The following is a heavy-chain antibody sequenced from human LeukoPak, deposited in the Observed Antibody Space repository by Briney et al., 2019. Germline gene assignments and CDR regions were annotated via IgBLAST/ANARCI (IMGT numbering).Heavy chain of an antibody. Sequence: HPGGSLRLSCNASGFAFTTKCMSWVRQAPGKGRECVGYIRPDGSDKYYVDSVRGRLIISRHNAQDSLYLQMNSLRDEDSGVYYCARESREGLNPVLSFDYWGQGTHVTVSS. D-gene: IGHD5-24*01. J-gene: IGHJ4*02. CDR3: ARESREGLNPVLSFDY. CDR2: IRPDGSDK. V-gene: IGHV3-7*01. CDR1: GFAFTTKC.